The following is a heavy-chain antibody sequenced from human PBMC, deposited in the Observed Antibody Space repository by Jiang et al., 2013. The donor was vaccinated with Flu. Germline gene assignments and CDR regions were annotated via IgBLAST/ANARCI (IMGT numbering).Heavy chain of an antibody. CDR1: GFSLSNARMG. CDR3: ARIYGYSSGWYLYGMDV. Sequence: KPTQTLTLTCTVSGFSLSNARMGVSWIRQPPGKALEWLAHIFSNDEKSYSTSLKSRLTISKDTSKSQVVLTMTNMDPVDTATYYCARIYGYSSGWYLYGMDVWGQGTTVTVSS. CDR2: IFSNDEK. D-gene: IGHD6-19*01. V-gene: IGHV2-26*01. J-gene: IGHJ6*02.